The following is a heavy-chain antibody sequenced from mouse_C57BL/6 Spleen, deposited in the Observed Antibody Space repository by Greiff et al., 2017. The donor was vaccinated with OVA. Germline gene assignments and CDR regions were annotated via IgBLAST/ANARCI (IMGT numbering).Heavy chain of an antibody. J-gene: IGHJ3*01. Sequence: VQLQESGAELVRPGSSVKLSCKASGYTFTSYWMHWVKQRPIQGLEWIGNIDPSDSETHYNQKFKDKATLTVDKSSSTAYMQLSSLTSEDSAVYYCARGKASFAYWGQGTLVTVSA. CDR2: IDPSDSET. CDR1: GYTFTSYW. CDR3: ARGKASFAY. D-gene: IGHD6-1*01. V-gene: IGHV1-52*01.